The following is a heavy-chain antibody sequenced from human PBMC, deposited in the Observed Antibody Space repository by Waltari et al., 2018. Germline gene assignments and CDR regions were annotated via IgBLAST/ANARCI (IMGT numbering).Heavy chain of an antibody. V-gene: IGHV4-31*03. Sequence: QVQLQESGPGLVKPSQTLSLTCTVSGGSISSGGSYWSWIRQHPGKGLEWIGYIYYSGSTYYNPSLKSRVTISVDTSKNQFSLKLSSVTAADTAVYYCARDEIAAAGMDYWGQGTLVTVSS. CDR3: ARDEIAAAGMDY. D-gene: IGHD6-13*01. CDR2: IYYSGST. CDR1: GGSISSGGSY. J-gene: IGHJ4*02.